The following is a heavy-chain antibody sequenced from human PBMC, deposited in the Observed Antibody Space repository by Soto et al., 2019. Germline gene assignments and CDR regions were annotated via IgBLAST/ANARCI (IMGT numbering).Heavy chain of an antibody. J-gene: IGHJ4*02. V-gene: IGHV4-34*01. CDR3: ARLCSGGSCYYPQIYY. CDR1: GGSFSGYY. Sequence: SETLSLTCAVYGGSFSGYYWSWIRQPPDKGLEWIGEINHRGSTNYNPSLKSRVTISVDTSKNQFSLNLSSVIAADTAVYYCARLCSGGSCYYPQIYYWGQGTLVTVSS. D-gene: IGHD2-15*01. CDR2: INHRGST.